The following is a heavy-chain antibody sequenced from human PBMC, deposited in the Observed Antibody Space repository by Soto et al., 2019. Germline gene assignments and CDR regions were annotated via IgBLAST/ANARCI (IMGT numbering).Heavy chain of an antibody. J-gene: IGHJ5*02. V-gene: IGHV3-7*01. CDR3: ARHVWTWLDP. CDR2: IKQDGSES. D-gene: IGHD2-21*01. CDR1: GFTFSTYW. Sequence: GGSLRLSCAASGFTFSTYWMSWVRQAPGKGLEWVANIKQDGSESNYVDSVKARFTISRDNAKNSLYLQMNSLRAEDTAVYYCARHVWTWLDPWGQGTLVTVPS.